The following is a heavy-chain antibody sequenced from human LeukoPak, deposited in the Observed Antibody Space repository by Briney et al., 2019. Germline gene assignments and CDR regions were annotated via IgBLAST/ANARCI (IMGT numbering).Heavy chain of an antibody. V-gene: IGHV3-30*01. CDR1: GFTFSSYA. CDR2: ISYDGSNK. Sequence: PGGSLRLSCAASGFTFSSYAMHWVRQAPGKGLEWVAVISYDGSNKYYADSVKGRSTISRDNSKNTLYLQMNSLRAEDTAVYYCARDLSYGGPDGYYFDYWGQGTLVTVSS. CDR3: ARDLSYGGPDGYYFDY. J-gene: IGHJ4*02. D-gene: IGHD5-18*01.